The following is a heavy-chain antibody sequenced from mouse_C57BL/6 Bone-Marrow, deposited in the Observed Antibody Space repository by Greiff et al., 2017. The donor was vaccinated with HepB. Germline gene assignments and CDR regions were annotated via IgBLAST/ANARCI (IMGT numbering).Heavy chain of an antibody. CDR1: GYSITSGYY. Sequence: EVQRVESGPGLVKPSQSLSLTCSVTGYSITSGYYWNWIRQFPGNKLEWMGYISYDGSNNYNPSLKNRISITRDTSKNQFFLKLNSVTTEDTATYYCARNPYYFDYWGQGTTLTVSS. CDR3: ARNPYYFDY. V-gene: IGHV3-6*01. J-gene: IGHJ2*01. CDR2: ISYDGSN.